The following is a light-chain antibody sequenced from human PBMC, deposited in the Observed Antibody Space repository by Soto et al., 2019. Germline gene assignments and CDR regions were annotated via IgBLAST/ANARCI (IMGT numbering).Light chain of an antibody. CDR3: CSYAGSSTLWV. CDR2: EVS. V-gene: IGLV2-23*02. J-gene: IGLJ1*01. Sequence: QSALAQPASGSGSPGQSITISCTGTSSDVGSYNLVSWYQQHPGKAPKLMIYEVSKRPSGVSNRFSGSKSGNTASLTISGLQAEDEADYYCCSYAGSSTLWVFGAGTKVTVL. CDR1: SSDVGSYNL.